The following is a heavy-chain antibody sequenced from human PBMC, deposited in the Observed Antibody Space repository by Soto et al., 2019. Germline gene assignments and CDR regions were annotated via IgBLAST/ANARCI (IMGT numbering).Heavy chain of an antibody. Sequence: ASVKVSCKASGYTFTRYGIGWARQAPGQGLEWMGWINTYNGNTNYAQNVQGRVTLTTDTSTSTAYMELRSLRSNDTAIYYCARGLDSGLYRYRYYYDGMDVWGQGTTVTVSS. V-gene: IGHV1-18*01. CDR1: GYTFTRYG. J-gene: IGHJ6*02. CDR2: INTYNGNT. D-gene: IGHD6-25*01. CDR3: ARGLDSGLYRYRYYYDGMDV.